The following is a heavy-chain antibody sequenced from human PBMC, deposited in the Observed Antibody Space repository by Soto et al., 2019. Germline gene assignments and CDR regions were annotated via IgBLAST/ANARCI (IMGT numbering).Heavy chain of an antibody. J-gene: IGHJ4*02. V-gene: IGHV3-30-3*01. CDR1: GFTFSSYA. D-gene: IGHD3-3*01. CDR3: AKDEGGGYYYGMTH. CDR2: MSYDGRIK. Sequence: QVQLVESGGGVVQPGTSLRLSCAASGFTFSSYAMHWVRQAPGKGLEWVAVMSYDGRIKDYADSVKGRVTILRDNTMSTLYLQMNSLRDEDTAVYYCAKDEGGGYYYGMTHWGQGTLVSVSS.